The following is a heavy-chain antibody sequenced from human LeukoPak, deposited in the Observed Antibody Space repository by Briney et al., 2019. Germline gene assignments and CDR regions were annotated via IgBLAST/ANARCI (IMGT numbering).Heavy chain of an antibody. CDR2: IGSGSRTT. CDR1: GFMFSSHG. CDR3: ARKSITGTTMGHFDC. J-gene: IGHJ4*01. Sequence: GGSLRLSCAASGFMFSSHGMNWVRQAPGKGLEWVSYIGSGSRTTYYADSVKGRFTISRDNAKNSLYLQMNSLRDEDTAVYYCARKSITGTTMGHFDCWGHGTLVTVSS. V-gene: IGHV3-48*02. D-gene: IGHD1-7*01.